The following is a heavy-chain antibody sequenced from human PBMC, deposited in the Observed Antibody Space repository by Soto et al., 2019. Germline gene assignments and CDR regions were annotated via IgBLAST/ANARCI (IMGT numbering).Heavy chain of an antibody. Sequence: ASVKVSCKASGGTFSSYAISWVRQAPGQGLEWMGGIIPIFGTANYAQKFQGRVTITADESTSTAYMELSSLRSEDTAVYYCARVMLVRVPYYYYSGMDVWGQGTTVTVSS. CDR2: IIPIFGTA. D-gene: IGHD2-8*02. J-gene: IGHJ6*02. CDR1: GGTFSSYA. CDR3: ARVMLVRVPYYYYSGMDV. V-gene: IGHV1-69*13.